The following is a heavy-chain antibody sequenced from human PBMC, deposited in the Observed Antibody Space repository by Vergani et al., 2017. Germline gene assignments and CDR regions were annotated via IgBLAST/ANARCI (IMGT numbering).Heavy chain of an antibody. V-gene: IGHV4-38-2*01. CDR2: IYHSGST. Sequence: QVQLQESGPGLVKPSETLSLTCAVSGYSISSGYYWGWIRQPPGKGLEWIGSIYHSGSTYYNPSLKSRVTISVDTSKNQFSLKLSSVTAADTAVYYCARGPPFDYWGQGTLVTVSS. CDR3: ARGPPFDY. J-gene: IGHJ4*02. CDR1: GYSISSGYY.